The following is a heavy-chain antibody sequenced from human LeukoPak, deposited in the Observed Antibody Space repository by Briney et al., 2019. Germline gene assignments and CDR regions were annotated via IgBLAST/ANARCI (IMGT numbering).Heavy chain of an antibody. Sequence: GRSLRLPCAASGFTFSSYAMHWVRQAPGKGLEWVAVISYDGSNKYYADSVKGRFTISRDNSKNTLYLQMNSLRAEDTAVYYCARPETYYDILTGYYLPGIDYWGQGTLVTVSS. D-gene: IGHD3-9*01. CDR2: ISYDGSNK. CDR1: GFTFSSYA. CDR3: ARPETYYDILTGYYLPGIDY. J-gene: IGHJ4*02. V-gene: IGHV3-30*04.